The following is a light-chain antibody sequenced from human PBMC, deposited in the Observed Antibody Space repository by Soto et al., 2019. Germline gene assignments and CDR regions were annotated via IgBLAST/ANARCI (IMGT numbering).Light chain of an antibody. V-gene: IGLV4-60*01. J-gene: IGLJ2*01. Sequence: QPVLTQSSASSASLGSSVRLTCTLSSGHSSYIIAWHQQQPGKAPRYLMKLEGSGTYNKGSGVPDRFSGSSSGADRYLTISNLKLEDEADYHCETWYSNMQVFGGGTKLTVL. CDR3: ETWYSNMQV. CDR1: SGHSSYI. CDR2: LEGSGTY.